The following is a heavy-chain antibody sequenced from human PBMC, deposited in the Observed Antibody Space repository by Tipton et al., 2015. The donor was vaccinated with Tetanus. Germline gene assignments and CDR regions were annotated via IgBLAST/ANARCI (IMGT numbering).Heavy chain of an antibody. CDR2: IYYNGTT. J-gene: IGHJ6*02. D-gene: IGHD5-24*01. V-gene: IGHV4-39*01. Sequence: TLSLTCTVSGGSISDSNSYWGWIRQSPGKGLEWVGSIYYNGTTYYNPSLRSRVTISTDTSRNQFSLRLNSVTAADTAVYYCVIETTTISGGIYYYYFGTDVWGQGTTVTVSS. CDR3: VIETTTISGGIYYYYFGTDV. CDR1: GGSISDSNSY.